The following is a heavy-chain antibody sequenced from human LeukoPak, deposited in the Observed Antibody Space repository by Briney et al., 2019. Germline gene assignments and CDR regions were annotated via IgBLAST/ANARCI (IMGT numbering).Heavy chain of an antibody. Sequence: GRSLRLSCAASGFTFSSYGMHWVRQAPGKGLEWVAVISYDGSNKYYADSVKGRFTISRDNSKNTLYLQMNSLRAEDTAVYYSARERFRDGYPNWGQGTLVTVSS. CDR3: ARERFRDGYPN. D-gene: IGHD5-24*01. J-gene: IGHJ4*02. CDR2: ISYDGSNK. CDR1: GFTFSSYG. V-gene: IGHV3-30*19.